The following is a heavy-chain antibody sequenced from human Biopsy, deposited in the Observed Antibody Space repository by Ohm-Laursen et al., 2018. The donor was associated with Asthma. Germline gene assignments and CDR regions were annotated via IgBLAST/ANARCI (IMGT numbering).Heavy chain of an antibody. CDR1: GGSFSGYY. CDR3: ARAGQCSSTSCYNPGWFDP. J-gene: IGHJ5*02. V-gene: IGHV4-34*01. CDR2: INHSGST. D-gene: IGHD2-2*01. Sequence: SQTLSPTCAVYGGSFSGYYWSWIRQPPGKGLEWIGEINHSGSTNYNPSLKIRVTISVDTSKNQFSLKLSSVTAADTAVYYCARAGQCSSTSCYNPGWFDPWGQGTLVTVSS.